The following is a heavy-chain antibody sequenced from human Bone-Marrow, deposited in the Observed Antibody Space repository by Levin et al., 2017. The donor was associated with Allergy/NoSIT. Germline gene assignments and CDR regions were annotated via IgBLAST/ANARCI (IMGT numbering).Heavy chain of an antibody. D-gene: IGHD3-10*01. V-gene: IGHV3-9*01. CDR3: AKDSDYYGSGSPTSFDY. Sequence: LSLTCAASGFTFSDYAMHWVRPAPGKGLEWVSGISWNRGSKGYADSVRGRFTISKDNTKNSLYLQMNSLRAEDTALYYCAKDSDYYGSGSPTSFDYWGQGTLVTVSS. CDR1: GFTFSDYA. J-gene: IGHJ4*02. CDR2: ISWNRGSK.